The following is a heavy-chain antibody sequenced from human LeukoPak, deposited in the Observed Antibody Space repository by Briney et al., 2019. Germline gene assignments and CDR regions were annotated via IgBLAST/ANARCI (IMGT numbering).Heavy chain of an antibody. V-gene: IGHV4-59*08. CDR1: GASISSYY. Sequence: SETLSLTCTVSGASISSYYWAWIRQAPGKGPEWIGYFYDNGYTVDTRYNPSVKARVSMSAGTSDNEISLQLTSVTAADTAVYYCAIQPGGKQLNFDPWGPGTLVIVSS. CDR2: FYDNGYTVDT. J-gene: IGHJ5*02. CDR3: AIQPGGKQLNFDP. D-gene: IGHD6-6*01.